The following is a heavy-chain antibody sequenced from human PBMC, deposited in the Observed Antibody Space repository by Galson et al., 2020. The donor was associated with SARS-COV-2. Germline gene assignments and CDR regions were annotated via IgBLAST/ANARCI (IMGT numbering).Heavy chain of an antibody. V-gene: IGHV4-34*01. D-gene: IGHD6-13*01. J-gene: IGHJ4*02. CDR3: ARGEVGSSWYGVKYYFDY. Sequence: SETLSLTCAVYGGSFTGYYWSWIRQPPGKGLEWIGEINHSGSTNYNPSLKSRVTISVDTSKNQFYLKLSSVTAADTAVYYCARGEVGSSWYGVKYYFDYWGQGTLVTGSS. CDR2: INHSGST. CDR1: GGSFTGYY.